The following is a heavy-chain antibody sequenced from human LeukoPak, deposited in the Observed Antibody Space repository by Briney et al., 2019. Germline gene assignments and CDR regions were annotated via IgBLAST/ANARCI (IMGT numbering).Heavy chain of an antibody. D-gene: IGHD5-24*01. V-gene: IGHV3-30*02. CDR1: GFTFSSYG. Sequence: QPGGSLRLSCAASGFTFSSYGMHWVRQAPGKGLEWVAFVKYDGSTTYYPDSVKGRFTISRDTSKNTLYLQMNSLRSEDTALYYCVKAGLQLREFAFDIWGQGTMVAVSS. J-gene: IGHJ3*02. CDR2: VKYDGSTT. CDR3: VKAGLQLREFAFDI.